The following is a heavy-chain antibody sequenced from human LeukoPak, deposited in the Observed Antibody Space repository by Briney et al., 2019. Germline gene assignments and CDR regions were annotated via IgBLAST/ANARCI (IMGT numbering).Heavy chain of an antibody. Sequence: KSGGSLRLSCAASGFIFSSYSMNWVRQAPGKGLEWVSSISSTSSYIYYADSVKGRFTISRDNAKNSLYLQMNSLRAEDTAVYYCAREGQLRAFDYWGQGTLVTVSS. J-gene: IGHJ4*02. D-gene: IGHD1-7*01. CDR2: ISSTSSYI. CDR1: GFIFSSYS. CDR3: AREGQLRAFDY. V-gene: IGHV3-21*01.